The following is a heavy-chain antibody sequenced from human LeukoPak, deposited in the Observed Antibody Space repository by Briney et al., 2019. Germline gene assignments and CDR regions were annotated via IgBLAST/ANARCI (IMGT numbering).Heavy chain of an antibody. Sequence: GGSLRLSCAASGFTFSSYWMTSVRQAPGKGLEWVANINQDGNENYYVVSVKGRFTISRDNAKNSLYLQTNRLRAEDMAVYYCARPTVVTGVDAFDIWGQGTMVTVSS. V-gene: IGHV3-7*01. CDR3: ARPTVVTGVDAFDI. J-gene: IGHJ3*02. D-gene: IGHD4-23*01. CDR1: GFTFSSYW. CDR2: INQDGNEN.